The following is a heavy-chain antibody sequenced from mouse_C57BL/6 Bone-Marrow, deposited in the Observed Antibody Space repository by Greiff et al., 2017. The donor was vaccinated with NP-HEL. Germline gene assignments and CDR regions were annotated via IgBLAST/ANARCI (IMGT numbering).Heavy chain of an antibody. CDR1: GYTFTSYW. J-gene: IGHJ3*01. CDR3: AINYYSSSPWFAY. D-gene: IGHD1-1*01. V-gene: IGHV1-74*01. Sequence: QVQLKQPGAELVKPGASVKVSCKASGYTFTSYWMHWVKQRPGQGLEWIGRIHPSDSDTNYNQKFKGKATLTVDKSSSTAYMQLSSLTSEDSAVYYCAINYYSSSPWFAYWGQGTLVTVSA. CDR2: IHPSDSDT.